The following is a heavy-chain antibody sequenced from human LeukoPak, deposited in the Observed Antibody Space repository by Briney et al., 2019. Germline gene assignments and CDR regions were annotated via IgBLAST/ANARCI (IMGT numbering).Heavy chain of an antibody. CDR3: GVPQWELLN. V-gene: IGHV3-23*01. CDR2: IGGSGGNT. J-gene: IGHJ4*02. CDR1: GFIFSSYS. D-gene: IGHD1-26*01. Sequence: GGSLRLSCAASGFIFSSYSMSWVRQAPGKGLEWVSAIGGSGGNTYYADSVKGRFTISRDNSKNTLYLQMNSLRAEDTAVYYCGVPQWELLNLGQGTLVTVSS.